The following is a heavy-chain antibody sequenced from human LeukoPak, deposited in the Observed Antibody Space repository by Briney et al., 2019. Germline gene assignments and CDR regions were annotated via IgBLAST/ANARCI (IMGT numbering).Heavy chain of an antibody. CDR3: AREEVTIFGVPIWGTFDY. Sequence: GGSLRLSCAASGFTLNNYAMSWVRQAPGKGLEWVANVKQDGSEKYYVDSVKGRFTISRDNAKNSLYLQMNSLRAEDTAVYYCAREEVTIFGVPIWGTFDYWGQGTLVTVSS. J-gene: IGHJ4*02. V-gene: IGHV3-7*01. D-gene: IGHD3-3*01. CDR1: GFTLNNYA. CDR2: VKQDGSEK.